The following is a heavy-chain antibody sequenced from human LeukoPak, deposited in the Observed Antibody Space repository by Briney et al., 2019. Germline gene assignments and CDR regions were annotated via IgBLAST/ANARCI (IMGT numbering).Heavy chain of an antibody. V-gene: IGHV1-69*13. CDR3: ARVPSDSIVATIGYYFDY. J-gene: IGHJ4*02. CDR1: GGTFSSYA. D-gene: IGHD5-12*01. CDR2: IIPIFGTA. Sequence: SVKVSCKASGGTFSSYAISWVRQGPGQGLEWMGGIIPIFGTANYAQKFQGRVTITADESTSTAYMELSSLRSEDTAVYYCARVPSDSIVATIGYYFDYWGQGTLVTVSS.